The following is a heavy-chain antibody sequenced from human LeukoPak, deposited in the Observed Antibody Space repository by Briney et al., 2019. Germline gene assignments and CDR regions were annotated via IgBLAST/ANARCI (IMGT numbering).Heavy chain of an antibody. V-gene: IGHV4-59*01. Sequence: SETLSLTCTVSGGSNSSYYWSWIRQPPGKGLEWIGYIYYSGSTNYNPSLKSRVTISVDTSKNQFSLKLSSVTAADTAVYYCARAGTDWGQGTLVTVSS. CDR1: GGSNSSYY. CDR2: IYYSGST. D-gene: IGHD3-10*01. J-gene: IGHJ4*02. CDR3: ARAGTD.